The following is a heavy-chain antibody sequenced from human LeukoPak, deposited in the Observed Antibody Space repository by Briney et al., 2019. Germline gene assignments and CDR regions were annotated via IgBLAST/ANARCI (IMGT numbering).Heavy chain of an antibody. V-gene: IGHV3-7*01. CDR2: INEDETGK. Sequence: GGSLRLSCTGSGFSVSNFWMAWVRQAPGKGLEWVANINEDETGKYYVDSVKGRFTISGDNAKNSLFLQMNSVRVEDTAVFYCATDAFSYPNTWGQGTQVTVSS. J-gene: IGHJ5*02. D-gene: IGHD3-16*01. CDR1: GFSVSNFW. CDR3: ATDAFSYPNT.